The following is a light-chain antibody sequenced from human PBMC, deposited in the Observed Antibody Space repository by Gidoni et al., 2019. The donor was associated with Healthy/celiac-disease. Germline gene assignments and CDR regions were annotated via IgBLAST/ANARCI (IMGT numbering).Light chain of an antibody. CDR1: KDSTYSLSST. V-gene: IGKV1-12*01. Sequence: DIQLTHSPSSVSASVGDRVTITEQDSKDSTYSLSSTLTLSKADYEKHGKAPKLLIYAASSLQSGVPSRFSGSGSGTDFTLTISSLQPEDFATYYCQQANSFPTFGQGTRLEIK. J-gene: IGKJ5*01. CDR3: QQANSFPT. CDR2: AAS.